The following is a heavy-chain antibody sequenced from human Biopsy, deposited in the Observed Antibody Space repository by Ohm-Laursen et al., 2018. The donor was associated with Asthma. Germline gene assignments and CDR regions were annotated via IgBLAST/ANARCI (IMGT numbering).Heavy chain of an antibody. CDR2: IYYSGET. CDR3: ARNLPGYTYGPFED. V-gene: IGHV4-31*01. J-gene: IGHJ4*02. D-gene: IGHD5-18*01. Sequence: SETLSLTCTVSGASITTSPSYWSWLRLLPGKGLEWIGCIYYSGETFFNPSLKNPLFMSLDSSKNQFSLKMTSVTVADTAAYFCARNLPGYTYGPFEDWGQGTLVTVSS. CDR1: GASITTSPSY.